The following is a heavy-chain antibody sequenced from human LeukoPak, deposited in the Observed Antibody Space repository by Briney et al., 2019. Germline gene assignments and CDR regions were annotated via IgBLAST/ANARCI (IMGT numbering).Heavy chain of an antibody. V-gene: IGHV3-23*01. Sequence: GGSLRLSCAASGFTFSSYAMSWVRQAPGKGLEWVSAISGSGDSTYYADSVKGRFTISRDNSKNTLYLQMNSLRAEDTAVYYCAKGGRDYYYYGMDVWGQGTTVTVSS. D-gene: IGHD3-10*01. CDR2: ISGSGDST. CDR1: GFTFSSYA. CDR3: AKGGRDYYYYGMDV. J-gene: IGHJ6*02.